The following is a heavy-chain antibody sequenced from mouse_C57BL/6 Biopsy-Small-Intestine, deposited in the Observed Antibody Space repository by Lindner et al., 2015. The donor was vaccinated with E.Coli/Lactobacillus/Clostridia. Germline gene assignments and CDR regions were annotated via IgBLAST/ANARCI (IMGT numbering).Heavy chain of an antibody. Sequence: VQLQESGAELVRPGASVKLSCTASGFNIKDDYIHWVNQRPEQGLEWIGRIDPANGDTKYAPKFQDKATITADTSSNTAYLHLSSLTSEDTAVYYCARGPYYYDGGDNYWGQGTTLTVSS. CDR2: IDPANGDT. CDR3: ARGPYYYDGGDNY. CDR1: GFNIKDDY. V-gene: IGHV14-4*01. D-gene: IGHD1-1*02. J-gene: IGHJ2*01.